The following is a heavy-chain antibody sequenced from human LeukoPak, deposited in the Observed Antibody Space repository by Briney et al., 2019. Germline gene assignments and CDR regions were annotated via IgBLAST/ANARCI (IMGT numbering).Heavy chain of an antibody. J-gene: IGHJ5*02. CDR3: TRWPLEENWFDP. Sequence: GGSLKLSCAASGFTFSGSAIHWVRQASGKGLEWVGRIRSKPNNYATAYAASVRGRFTISRDDSKNTAYLQMNSLKSEDTALYYCTRWPLEENWFDPWGQGTLVTVSS. CDR2: IRSKPNNYAT. V-gene: IGHV3-73*01. CDR1: GFTFSGSA.